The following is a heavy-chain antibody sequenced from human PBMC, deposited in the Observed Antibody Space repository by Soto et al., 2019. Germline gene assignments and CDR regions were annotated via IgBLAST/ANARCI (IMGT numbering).Heavy chain of an antibody. CDR1: GGSISSYY. J-gene: IGHJ4*02. CDR2: IYYSGST. Sequence: SEALSLPCTVSGGSISSYYWSWIRQPPGKGLEWIGYIYYSGSTNYNPSLKSRVTISVDTSKNQFSLKLSSVTAADTAVYYCARDVGDYFDYWGQGTLVTVSS. CDR3: ARDVGDYFDY. V-gene: IGHV4-59*01. D-gene: IGHD2-15*01.